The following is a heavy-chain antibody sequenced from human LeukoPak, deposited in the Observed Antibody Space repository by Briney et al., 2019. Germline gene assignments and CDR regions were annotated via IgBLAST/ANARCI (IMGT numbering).Heavy chain of an antibody. V-gene: IGHV1-2*02. CDR1: GYTFTGYY. CDR3: ARDRRRRWQQLERYSFDP. J-gene: IGHJ5*02. D-gene: IGHD6-13*01. Sequence: ASVTVSCTASGYTFTGYYMHWVRQAPGQGLEWMGWINPNSGGTNYAQKFQGRVTMTRDTSISTAYMELSRLRSDDTAVYNCARDRRRRWQQLERYSFDPWGQGTLVTVSS. CDR2: INPNSGGT.